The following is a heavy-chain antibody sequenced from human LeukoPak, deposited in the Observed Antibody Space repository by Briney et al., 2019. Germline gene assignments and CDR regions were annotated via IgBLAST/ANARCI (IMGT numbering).Heavy chain of an antibody. CDR3: ARVNNWGGYFDY. CDR2: ISGGGGST. J-gene: IGHJ4*02. Sequence: PGGSLRLSCAASGFTFTSYSMNWVRQAPGKGLEWVSTISGGGGSTYYADSVKGRFTISRDNSKNTLYLQMNSQRAEDTAVYYCARVNNWGGYFDYWGQGALVTVSS. CDR1: GFTFTSYS. V-gene: IGHV3-23*01. D-gene: IGHD7-27*01.